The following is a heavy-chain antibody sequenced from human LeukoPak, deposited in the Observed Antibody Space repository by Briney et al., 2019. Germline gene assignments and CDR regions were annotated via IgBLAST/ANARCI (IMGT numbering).Heavy chain of an antibody. CDR3: ARSFGVVIPMDV. D-gene: IGHD3-3*01. V-gene: IGHV3-74*01. J-gene: IGHJ6*03. CDR1: GFTFSSYW. Sequence: GGSLRLSCAASGFTFSSYWMHWVRQAPGKGLVWVSRINSDGSSTSYADSVKGRFTISRDNAKNTLYPQMNSLRAEDTAVYYCARSFGVVIPMDVWGKGTTVTVSS. CDR2: INSDGSST.